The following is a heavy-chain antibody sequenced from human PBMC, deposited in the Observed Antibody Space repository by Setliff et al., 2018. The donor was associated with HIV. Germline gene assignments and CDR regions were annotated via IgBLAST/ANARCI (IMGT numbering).Heavy chain of an antibody. V-gene: IGHV3-9*03. J-gene: IGHJ4*02. CDR3: AKDSAFDSSGYFDY. D-gene: IGHD3-22*01. CDR2: ISWNSGSI. CDR1: GFTFDDYA. Sequence: GGSLRLSCVVSGFTFDDYAMHWVRQAPGKGLEWVSSISWNSGSIGYADSVKGRFTISRDNAKNSLYLQMSSLRAEDMALYYCAKDSAFDSSGYFDYWGQGTLVTVSS.